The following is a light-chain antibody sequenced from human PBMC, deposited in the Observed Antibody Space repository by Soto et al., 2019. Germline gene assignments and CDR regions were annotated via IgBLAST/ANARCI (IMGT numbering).Light chain of an antibody. CDR1: QSVSSN. J-gene: IGKJ1*01. CDR3: QQYNNWWT. CDR2: GAS. Sequence: EIVMTQSPATLSVSPGERATLSCRASQSVSSNLAWYQQKPGQAPRLLIYGASTTATGIPARFSGSGSGTDLTLTISSLPSEDFSVYYCQQYNNWWTFGQGTKVEIK. V-gene: IGKV3-15*01.